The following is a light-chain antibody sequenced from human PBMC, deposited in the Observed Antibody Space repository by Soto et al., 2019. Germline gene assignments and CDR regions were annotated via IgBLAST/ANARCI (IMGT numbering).Light chain of an antibody. CDR3: AAWDDSLSVYV. J-gene: IGLJ1*01. V-gene: IGLV1-44*01. Sequence: QSVLAQPPSASGTPGQRVTISCSGSTSNIGSNTVNWYQHLPGTAPTLLIYTSTQRPSGVPDRFSASKSGTSASLAISGLRSDDEADYYCAAWDDSLSVYVFGNGTKGTVL. CDR1: TSNIGSNT. CDR2: TST.